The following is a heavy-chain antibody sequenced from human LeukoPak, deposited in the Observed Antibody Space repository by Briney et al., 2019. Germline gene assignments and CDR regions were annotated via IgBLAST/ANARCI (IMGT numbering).Heavy chain of an antibody. J-gene: IGHJ4*02. CDR2: ISYDGSNK. D-gene: IGHD3-22*01. CDR3: ARESSGYYYGQWTSSTSIDY. V-gene: IGHV3-30-3*01. CDR1: GFTFSSYA. Sequence: GGSLRLSCAASGFTFSSYAMHWVRQAPGKGLEWVAVISYDGSNKYYADSVKGRFTISRDNSKNTLYLQMNSLRAEDTAVYYCARESSGYYYGQWTSSTSIDYWGQGTLVTVSS.